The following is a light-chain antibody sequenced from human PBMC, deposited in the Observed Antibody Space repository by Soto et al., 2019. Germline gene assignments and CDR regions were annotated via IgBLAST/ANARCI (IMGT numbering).Light chain of an antibody. CDR3: QQYNSLPLT. CDR1: QDINKY. Sequence: DIQMTQSPSSLSASVGDRVTITCQATQDINKYLNWYQQKPGKATKVLISDASNLETGVPSRFSGTGSGTDFTFTISSLQPDDIGTYYCQQYNSLPLTFGGGTKVEIK. J-gene: IGKJ4*01. CDR2: DAS. V-gene: IGKV1-33*01.